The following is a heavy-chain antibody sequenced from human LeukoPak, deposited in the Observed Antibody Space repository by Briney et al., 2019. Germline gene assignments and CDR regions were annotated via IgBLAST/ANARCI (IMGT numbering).Heavy chain of an antibody. D-gene: IGHD1-14*01. CDR3: AKAPRSYFDY. CDR1: GFTFSGYA. CDR2: ISGSGGNT. V-gene: IGHV3-23*01. J-gene: IGHJ4*02. Sequence: PGGSLRLSCAASGFTFSGYAMSLVRQPAGKGLEWVSTISGSGGNTYFPDSVKGRFTISRDDSQNTLYLQMNSLRAEDTAVYYCAKAPRSYFDYWGQGTLVTVSS.